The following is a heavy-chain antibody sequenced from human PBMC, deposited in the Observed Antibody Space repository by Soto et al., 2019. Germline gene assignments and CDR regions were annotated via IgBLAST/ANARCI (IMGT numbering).Heavy chain of an antibody. V-gene: IGHV3-9*01. CDR3: AKVSTTHTFGPLDP. D-gene: IGHD1-1*01. CDR1: GFTFDDYG. CDR2: ISWNSGSI. J-gene: IGHJ5*02. Sequence: LRLSCAASGFTFDDYGMHWVRQAPGKGLEWVSGISWNSGSIGYADSVKGRFIISRDNAKNSVYLQMNNLRPEDTAFYFCAKVSTTHTFGPLDPWGQGTLVTVSS.